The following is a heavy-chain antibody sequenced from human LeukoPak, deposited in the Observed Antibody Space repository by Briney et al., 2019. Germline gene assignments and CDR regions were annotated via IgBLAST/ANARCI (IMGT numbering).Heavy chain of an antibody. D-gene: IGHD3-22*01. CDR3: VRDRLYYDSIRMGV. CDR2: IDSSGGTV. CDR1: GFTFSSYA. V-gene: IGHV3-23*01. J-gene: IGHJ6*02. Sequence: PGGSLRLSCAASGFTFSSYAMSWVRQAPGKGLDWVSFIDSSGGTVYYTDSVKGRFTISRDNSKNTLYLQMNSLRAEDTAVYYCVRDRLYYDSIRMGVWGQGTTVTVSS.